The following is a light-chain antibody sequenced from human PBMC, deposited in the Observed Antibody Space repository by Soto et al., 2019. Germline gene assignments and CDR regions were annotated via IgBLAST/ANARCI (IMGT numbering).Light chain of an antibody. CDR3: QQYNNWPPVT. V-gene: IGKV3-15*01. Sequence: EVVLTQYPGTLSLFPGERATLSCRASQTVSNNLAWYQQKPGQAPRLLIYGASTRATGIPARFSGSGSGTEFTLTISSLQSEDFAVYYCQQYNNWPPVTFGQGTKVDIK. CDR1: QTVSNN. CDR2: GAS. J-gene: IGKJ1*01.